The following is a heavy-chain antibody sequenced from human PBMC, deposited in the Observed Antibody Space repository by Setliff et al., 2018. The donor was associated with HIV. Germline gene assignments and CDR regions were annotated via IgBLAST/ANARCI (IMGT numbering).Heavy chain of an antibody. V-gene: IGHV4-39*01. D-gene: IGHD3-3*01. Sequence: SETLSLTCTVSGGYINSTSYYWGWIRQPTGNGWEWIGSIYHTGSTYYKPSLKSRVTIYVDTSKNQFSLRLSSVAAGDTAVYYCARSIVPVASGYYYFEYWGQGTLVTVSS. J-gene: IGHJ4*02. CDR1: GGYINSTSYY. CDR2: IYHTGST. CDR3: ARSIVPVASGYYYFEY.